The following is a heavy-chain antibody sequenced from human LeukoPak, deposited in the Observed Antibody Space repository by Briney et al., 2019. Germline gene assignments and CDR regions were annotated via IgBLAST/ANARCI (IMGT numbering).Heavy chain of an antibody. D-gene: IGHD1-26*01. CDR1: GGSISTYY. Sequence: KPSETLSLTCIVSGGSISTYYWGWIRQPPGKGLEWIGYIYYSGSTNYNPSLKGRVTISVDTSKNQFSLKLSSVTAADTAVYYCARHSRTYYDFDFWGQGTLVTVSS. V-gene: IGHV4-59*01. J-gene: IGHJ4*02. CDR2: IYYSGST. CDR3: ARHSRTYYDFDF.